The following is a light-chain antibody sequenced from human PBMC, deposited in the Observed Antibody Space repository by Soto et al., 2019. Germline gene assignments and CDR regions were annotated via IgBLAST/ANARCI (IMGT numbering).Light chain of an antibody. Sequence: DIQMTQSPSTLSASVGDRGTITCRASESISGWLAWYQQKPGKAPKLVIFKASTLESGVPSRFSGSGSGTDFTLSISSLQPDDFATYYCQQYNSYPRTFGQETKVEIK. V-gene: IGKV1-5*03. CDR2: KAS. CDR3: QQYNSYPRT. CDR1: ESISGW. J-gene: IGKJ1*01.